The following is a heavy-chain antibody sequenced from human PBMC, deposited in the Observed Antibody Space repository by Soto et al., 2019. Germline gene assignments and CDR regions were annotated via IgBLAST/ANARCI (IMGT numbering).Heavy chain of an antibody. CDR3: ARDWWLRITEPEYLDS. J-gene: IGHJ4*02. CDR1: GYSFTTYW. CDR2: IYPGDSNT. Sequence: EVQLVQSGAEVKKPGESLRISCKGSGYSFTTYWIGWVRQMPGKGLEWMGAIYPGDSNTRYSPSFQGQVTISADNSINTAYLQWNTLTASDTAIYYCARDWWLRITEPEYLDSWGQGTMVTVSS. V-gene: IGHV5-51*01. D-gene: IGHD5-12*01.